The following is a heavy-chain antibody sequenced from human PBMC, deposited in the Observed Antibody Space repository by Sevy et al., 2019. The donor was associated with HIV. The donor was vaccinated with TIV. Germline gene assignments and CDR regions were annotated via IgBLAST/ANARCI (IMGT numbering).Heavy chain of an antibody. V-gene: IGHV3-30*04. CDR2: ISYDGSNK. Sequence: GGSLRLSCAASGFTCSSYAMHWVRQAPGKGLEWVAVISYDGSNKYYADSVKGRFTISRDNSKNTLYLQMNSLRAEDTAVYYCARARGPYYDFWSGYPWGQGTLVTVSS. D-gene: IGHD3-3*01. J-gene: IGHJ5*02. CDR1: GFTCSSYA. CDR3: ARARGPYYDFWSGYP.